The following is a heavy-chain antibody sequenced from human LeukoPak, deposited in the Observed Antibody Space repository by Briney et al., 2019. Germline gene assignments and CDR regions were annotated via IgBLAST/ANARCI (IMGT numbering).Heavy chain of an antibody. CDR1: RFIVSTKY. D-gene: IGHD6-13*01. CDR3: ASDQYSSGWYSF. CDR2: IYTAGGT. V-gene: IGHV3-53*01. Sequence: PGGSLRLSSAPSRFIVSTKYMSWVPPAPGKGVEGVSGIYTAGGTYSSDSVRGGLTISSDNSKNTLYLQINILRAEHTPAYFCASDQYSSGWYSFWGQGTLVTVSS. J-gene: IGHJ4*02.